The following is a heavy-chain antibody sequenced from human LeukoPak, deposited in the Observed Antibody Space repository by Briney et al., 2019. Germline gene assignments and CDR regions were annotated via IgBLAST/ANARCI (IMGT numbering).Heavy chain of an antibody. D-gene: IGHD3-9*01. CDR3: AREPGPWLDYDILTGYPDVPFDY. Sequence: SSVKVSCQASGGTFSSYAISWVRQAPGQGLEWMGGIIPIFGTANYAQKFQGRVTITADESTSTAYMEPSSLRSEDTAVYYCAREPGPWLDYDILTGYPDVPFDYWGQGTLVTVSS. J-gene: IGHJ4*02. CDR1: GGTFSSYA. V-gene: IGHV1-69*01. CDR2: IIPIFGTA.